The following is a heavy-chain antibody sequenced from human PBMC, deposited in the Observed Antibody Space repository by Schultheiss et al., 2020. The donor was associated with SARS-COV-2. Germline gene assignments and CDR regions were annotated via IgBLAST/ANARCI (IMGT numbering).Heavy chain of an antibody. CDR2: INHSGST. J-gene: IGHJ4*02. Sequence: SETLSLTCTVSGGSISSYYWSWIRQPPGKGLEWIGEINHSGSTNYNPSLKSRVTISVDTSKNQFSLKLSSVTAADTAVYYCARGEVAGATFDYWGQGTLVTVSS. CDR3: ARGEVAGATFDY. D-gene: IGHD2-15*01. CDR1: GGSISSYY. V-gene: IGHV4-34*01.